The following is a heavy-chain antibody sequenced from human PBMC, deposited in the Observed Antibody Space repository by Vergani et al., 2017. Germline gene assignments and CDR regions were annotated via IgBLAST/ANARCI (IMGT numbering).Heavy chain of an antibody. Sequence: EVQLVESGGGLVKPGGSLRLSCAASGFTFSSYSMNWVRQGPGKGLEWVSSISSSSSYIYYADSVKGRFTISRDNAKNSLYLQMNSLRAEDTAVYYCAREAPDSGSYYFWYFDLWGRGTLVTVSS. D-gene: IGHD1-26*01. CDR3: AREAPDSGSYYFWYFDL. CDR2: ISSSSSYI. CDR1: GFTFSSYS. J-gene: IGHJ2*01. V-gene: IGHV3-21*01.